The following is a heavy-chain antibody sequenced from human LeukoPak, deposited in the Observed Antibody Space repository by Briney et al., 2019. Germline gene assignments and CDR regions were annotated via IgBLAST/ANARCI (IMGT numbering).Heavy chain of an antibody. Sequence: SETLSLTCAVYGGSFSGHYWSWIRQPPGKGLEWIGEINHSGSTNYNPSLKSRVTISVDTSKNQFSLKLSPVTAADTAVYYCARRGVWGSYRSPKFFDYWGQGTLVTVSS. CDR1: GGSFSGHY. V-gene: IGHV4-34*01. J-gene: IGHJ4*02. CDR2: INHSGST. D-gene: IGHD3-16*02. CDR3: ARRGVWGSYRSPKFFDY.